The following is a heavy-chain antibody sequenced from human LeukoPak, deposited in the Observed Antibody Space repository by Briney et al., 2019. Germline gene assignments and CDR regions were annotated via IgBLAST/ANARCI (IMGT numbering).Heavy chain of an antibody. J-gene: IGHJ4*02. CDR3: ARFIAAPYYFDY. D-gene: IGHD6-13*01. CDR1: GFTFDDYG. Sequence: GGSLRLSCAASGFTFDDYGMSWVRQAPGKGLEWVSGTNWNGGSTGYADSVKGRFTISRDNARNSLYLQMNSLGAEDAALYFCARFIAAPYYFDYWGRGTLVTVSS. V-gene: IGHV3-20*04. CDR2: TNWNGGST.